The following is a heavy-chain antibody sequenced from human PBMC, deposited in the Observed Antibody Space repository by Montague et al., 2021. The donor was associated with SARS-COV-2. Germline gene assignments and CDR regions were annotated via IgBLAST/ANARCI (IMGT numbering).Heavy chain of an antibody. CDR1: GGPITNYY. CDR2: IFDSGST. CDR3: ARLAPDRHCSVATGSAY. V-gene: IGHV4-59*01. D-gene: IGHD2-15*01. J-gene: IGHJ4*02. Sequence: SETLSLTCTVSGGPITNYYWNWIRQPPGKGLEWIGYIFDSGSTKYNPSLKSRVTMSIDTSKNQFSLKLFSVTTADTALYYCARLAPDRHCSVATGSAYWGQGTLVTVSS.